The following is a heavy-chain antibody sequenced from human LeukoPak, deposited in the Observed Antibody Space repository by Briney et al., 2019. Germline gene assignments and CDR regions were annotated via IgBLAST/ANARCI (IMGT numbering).Heavy chain of an antibody. Sequence: GASVKVSCRASGYTFTSYDINWVRQATGQGLEWMGWMNPNSGNTGYAQKFQGRVIMTRNTSISTAYMELSSLRSEDTAVYYCAATYCSSTSCYRFAFDIWGQGTMVTVSS. J-gene: IGHJ3*02. D-gene: IGHD2-2*01. V-gene: IGHV1-8*01. CDR3: AATYCSSTSCYRFAFDI. CDR1: GYTFTSYD. CDR2: MNPNSGNT.